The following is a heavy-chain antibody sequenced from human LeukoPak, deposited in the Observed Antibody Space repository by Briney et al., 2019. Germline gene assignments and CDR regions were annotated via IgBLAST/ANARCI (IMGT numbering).Heavy chain of an antibody. CDR3: AKDLERGDYGVCYMDV. Sequence: RAGGSLRLSCAASGFTFDDYAMHWVRQAPGKGLEWVSGISWNSGSIGYADSVKGRFTISRDNAKNSVYLQMNSLRAEDTALYYCAKDLERGDYGVCYMDVWGKGTTVTVSS. J-gene: IGHJ6*03. CDR1: GFTFDDYA. CDR2: ISWNSGSI. V-gene: IGHV3-9*01. D-gene: IGHD4-17*01.